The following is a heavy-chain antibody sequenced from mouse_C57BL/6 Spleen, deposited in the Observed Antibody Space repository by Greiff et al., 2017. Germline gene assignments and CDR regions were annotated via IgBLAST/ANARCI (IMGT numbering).Heavy chain of an antibody. CDR3: ERGQLRLRKFGY. Sequence: EVKLMESGPELVKPGASVTISCKASGYSFTGYYMNWVKQSPEKSLEWIGEINPSTGGTTYNQKFKAKATLTVDKSSSTAYMQLKSLTSEDSAVYCYERGQLRLRKFGYWGQGTTLTVTS. CDR2: INPSTGGT. V-gene: IGHV1-42*01. D-gene: IGHD3-2*02. CDR1: GYSFTGYY. J-gene: IGHJ2*01.